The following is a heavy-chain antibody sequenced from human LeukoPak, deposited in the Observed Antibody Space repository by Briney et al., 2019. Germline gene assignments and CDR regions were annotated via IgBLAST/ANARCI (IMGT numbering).Heavy chain of an antibody. V-gene: IGHV4-31*03. D-gene: IGHD3-22*01. CDR2: IYYSGST. CDR1: GGSISSSSYY. CDR3: ARDSSGSVDY. Sequence: KSSETLSLTCTVSGGSISSSSYYWGWIRQPPGKGLEWIGYIYYSGSTYYNPSLKSRVTISVDTSKNQFSLKLSSVTAADTAVYYCARDSSGSVDYWGQGTLVTVSS. J-gene: IGHJ4*02.